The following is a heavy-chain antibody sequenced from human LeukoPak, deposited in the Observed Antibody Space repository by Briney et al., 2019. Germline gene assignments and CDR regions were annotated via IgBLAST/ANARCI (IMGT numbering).Heavy chain of an antibody. J-gene: IGHJ4*02. D-gene: IGHD3-22*01. Sequence: ASVKVSCKASGYSFTNYGISWVRQAPGQGLEWMGWISAYNGYTHFAQKFQGRVTMTTDTSTSTAYMKLRSLRSDDTAVYYCARGFPPRRNYDSSGYYSYYFDHWGQGTLVTVSS. CDR2: ISAYNGYT. CDR3: ARGFPPRRNYDSSGYYSYYFDH. V-gene: IGHV1-18*01. CDR1: GYSFTNYG.